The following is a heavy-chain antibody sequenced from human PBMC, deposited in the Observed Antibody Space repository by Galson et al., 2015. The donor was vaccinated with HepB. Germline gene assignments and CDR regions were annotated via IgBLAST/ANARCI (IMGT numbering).Heavy chain of an antibody. V-gene: IGHV7-4-1*02. Sequence: SVKVSCKASGYIFTSYAMNWVRQAPGQGLEWMGWINTNTGNPTYAQGFTGRFVFSLDTSVSTAYLQISSLKAEDTAVYYCARDPFLLAVAGTFDYWGQGTLVTVSS. J-gene: IGHJ4*02. D-gene: IGHD6-19*01. CDR3: ARDPFLLAVAGTFDY. CDR1: GYIFTSYA. CDR2: INTNTGNP.